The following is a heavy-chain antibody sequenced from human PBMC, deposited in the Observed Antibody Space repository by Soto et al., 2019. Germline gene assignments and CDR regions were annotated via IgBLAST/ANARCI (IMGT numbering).Heavy chain of an antibody. V-gene: IGHV3-21*01. J-gene: IGHJ3*02. CDR3: ARVYGVGTFDI. D-gene: IGHD2-21*02. Sequence: EVQLVESGGGLVKPGGSLRLSCAASGFTFNSYSMNWVRQAPGKGLEWVSSISSYASSTYDADSVKGRFTISRDNAKNSLFLQMNSLRAEDTAIYYCARVYGVGTFDIWGQGTMVTVSS. CDR2: ISSYASST. CDR1: GFTFNSYS.